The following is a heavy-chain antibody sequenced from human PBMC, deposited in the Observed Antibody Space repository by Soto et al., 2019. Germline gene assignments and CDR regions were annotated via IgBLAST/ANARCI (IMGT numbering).Heavy chain of an antibody. J-gene: IGHJ6*02. CDR1: GYTFTSYY. D-gene: IGHD3-3*01. Sequence: ASVKVSCKASGYTFTSYYMHWVRQAPGQGLEWMGIINPSGGSTSYAQKFQGRVTMTRDTSTSTVYMELSSLRSEDTAAYYCARDYYDFWSGYWTPSCMDVWGQGTTVTVSS. CDR3: ARDYYDFWSGYWTPSCMDV. V-gene: IGHV1-46*01. CDR2: INPSGGST.